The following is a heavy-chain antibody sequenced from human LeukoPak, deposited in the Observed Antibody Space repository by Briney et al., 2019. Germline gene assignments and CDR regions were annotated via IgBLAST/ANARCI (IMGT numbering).Heavy chain of an antibody. V-gene: IGHV1-2*02. CDR2: INPNSGDT. CDR3: ARDCRSSTNCAAID. D-gene: IGHD2-2*01. Sequence: GASVKVSCKASGYTFTGYYMHWVRQAPGQGLEWMGWINPNSGDTNYAQKFQGRVTMTRDTSISTAYMELSRLRSDDTAVFYCARDCRSSTNCAAIDWGSGTLLTVSS. J-gene: IGHJ4*02. CDR1: GYTFTGYY.